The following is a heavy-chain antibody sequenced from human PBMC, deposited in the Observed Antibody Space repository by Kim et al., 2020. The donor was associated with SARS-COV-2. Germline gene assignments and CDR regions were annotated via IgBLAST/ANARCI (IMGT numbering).Heavy chain of an antibody. CDR3: ARVFFEGRGGFDY. CDR1: GFTFSSYS. J-gene: IGHJ4*02. CDR2: ITSDGSNI. V-gene: IGHV3-21*01. D-gene: IGHD3-3*01. Sequence: GGSLRLSCAASGFTFSSYSMNWVRQAPGKGLEWVAAITSDGSNIYYADSVKGRFTISRDNSKNSLYLQMNSLRAEDTAVYYCARVFFEGRGGFDYWGQGTLVTVSS.